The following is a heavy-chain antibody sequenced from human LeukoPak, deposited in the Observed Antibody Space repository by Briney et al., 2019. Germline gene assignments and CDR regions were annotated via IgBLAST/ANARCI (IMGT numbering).Heavy chain of an antibody. V-gene: IGHV3-23*01. CDR3: AKDGYSSYYYYYMDV. CDR2: ISGSGGST. J-gene: IGHJ6*03. CDR1: GFTFSSYA. Sequence: GGSLRLSCAASGFTFSSYAMSWVRQAPGKGLEWVSAISGSGGSTYYADSVKGRFTISRDNSKNTLYLQMNSLRAEDTAVYYCAKDGYSSYYYYYMDVWGKGTTVTISS. D-gene: IGHD6-13*01.